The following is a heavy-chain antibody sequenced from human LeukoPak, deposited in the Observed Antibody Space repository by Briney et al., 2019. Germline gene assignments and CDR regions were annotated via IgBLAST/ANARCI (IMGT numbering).Heavy chain of an antibody. CDR2: ISYDGSNK. CDR1: GFTFSSYA. J-gene: IGHJ3*02. V-gene: IGHV3-30-3*01. D-gene: IGHD4-17*01. Sequence: PGRSLRLSCAASGFTFSSYAMHWVRQAPGKGLEWVAVISYDGSNKYYADSVKGRFTISRDNSKNTLYLQMNGLRAEDTAVYYCAIQYGDYSDAFDIWGQGTMVTVSS. CDR3: AIQYGDYSDAFDI.